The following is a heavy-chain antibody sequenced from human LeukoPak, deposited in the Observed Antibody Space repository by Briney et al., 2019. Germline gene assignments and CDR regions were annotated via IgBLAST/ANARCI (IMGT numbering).Heavy chain of an antibody. CDR2: IYYSGST. J-gene: IGHJ5*02. Sequence: SQTLSLTGTVSGGSISSGDYYWSWIRQPPGKGLEWIGYIYYSGSTYYNPSLKSRVTISVDTSKNQFSLKLSSVTAADTAVYYCARDSEDTAMTNNWFDPWGQGTLVTVSS. CDR1: GGSISSGDYY. V-gene: IGHV4-30-4*01. CDR3: ARDSEDTAMTNNWFDP. D-gene: IGHD5-18*01.